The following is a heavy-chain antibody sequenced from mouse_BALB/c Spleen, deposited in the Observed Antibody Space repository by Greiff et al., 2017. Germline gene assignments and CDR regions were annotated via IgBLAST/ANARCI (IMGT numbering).Heavy chain of an antibody. D-gene: IGHD1-2*01. V-gene: IGHV1-54*01. J-gene: IGHJ3*01. Sequence: QVQLKESGAELVRPGTSVKVSCKASGYAFTNYLIEWVKQRPGQGLEWIGVINPGSGGTNYNEKFKGKATLTADKSSSTAYMQLSSLTSDDSAVYFCARDYYGYDAYWGQGTLVTVSA. CDR3: ARDYYGYDAY. CDR1: GYAFTNYL. CDR2: INPGSGGT.